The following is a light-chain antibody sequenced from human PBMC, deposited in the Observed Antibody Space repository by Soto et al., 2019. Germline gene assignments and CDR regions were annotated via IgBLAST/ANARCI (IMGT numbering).Light chain of an antibody. CDR3: QQYETYFRT. CDR2: DAS. Sequence: DIQMTQSPSTLSASVGDRVTITGRASQSISSWLAWYQQKPGKAPNLLIYDASSLESGVPSRFSGSGSGTEFTLTISSLQPDDFATYYCQQYETYFRTFGQGTKVDIK. J-gene: IGKJ1*01. CDR1: QSISSW. V-gene: IGKV1-5*01.